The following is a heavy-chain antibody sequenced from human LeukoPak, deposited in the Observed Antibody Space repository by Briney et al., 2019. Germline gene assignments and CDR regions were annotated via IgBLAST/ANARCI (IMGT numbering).Heavy chain of an antibody. J-gene: IGHJ4*02. CDR2: ISGTGGSI. V-gene: IGHV3-23*01. CDR1: GFIFSTYG. D-gene: IGHD3-3*01. CDR3: AKEYYDFWSGYPHDY. Sequence: GGSLRLSCVGTGFIFSTYGMTWVRQAPGKGREGVSLISGTGGSIYYAESVKGRFTISRDNFKNTMYLQMNSLRAEDTAVYYCAKEYYDFWSGYPHDYWGQGTLVTVSS.